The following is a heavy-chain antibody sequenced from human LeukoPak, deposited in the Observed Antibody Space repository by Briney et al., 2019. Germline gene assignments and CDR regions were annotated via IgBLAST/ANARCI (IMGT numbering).Heavy chain of an antibody. D-gene: IGHD3-22*01. CDR3: ARQNYYDSSGYSDY. Sequence: SETLSLTCTVSGGSISSSSYYWGWIRQPPGKGLEWIGSIYYSGSTYYNPSLKSRVTISVDRSKNQFSLKLSSVTAADTAVYYCARQNYYDSSGYSDYRGQGTLVTVSS. J-gene: IGHJ4*02. V-gene: IGHV4-39*07. CDR2: IYYSGST. CDR1: GGSISSSSYY.